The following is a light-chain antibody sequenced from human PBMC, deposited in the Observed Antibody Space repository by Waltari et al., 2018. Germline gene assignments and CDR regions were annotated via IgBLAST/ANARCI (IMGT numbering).Light chain of an antibody. CDR3: QHYSGFSSRT. CDR2: DAS. V-gene: IGKV1-5*02. CDR1: QSISDY. J-gene: IGKJ1*01. Sequence: DIQMTQSPSTLSPSVGDTVTIIYRASQSISDYLAWYQQKPGKAPKLLIYDASTLKNGVPSRFSGSVSGTEFTLTISSLQPDDFATYYCQHYSGFSSRTFGQGTKVDIK.